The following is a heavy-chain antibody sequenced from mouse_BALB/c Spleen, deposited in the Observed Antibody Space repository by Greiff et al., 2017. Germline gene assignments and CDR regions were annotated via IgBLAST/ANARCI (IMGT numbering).Heavy chain of an antibody. V-gene: IGHV14-3*02. J-gene: IGHJ4*01. CDR2: IDPANGNT. D-gene: IGHD2-4*01. CDR1: GFNIKDTY. CDR3: ARDPSDYDYDRDAMDY. Sequence: VQLKQSGAELVKPGASVKLSCTASGFNIKDTYMHWVKQRPEQGLEWIGRIDPANGNTKYDPKFQGKATITADTSSNTAYLQLSSLTSEYTAVYYCARDPSDYDYDRDAMDYWGQGTSVTVSS.